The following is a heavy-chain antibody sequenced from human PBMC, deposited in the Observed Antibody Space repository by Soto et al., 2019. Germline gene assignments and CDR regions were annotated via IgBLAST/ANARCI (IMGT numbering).Heavy chain of an antibody. V-gene: IGHV5-51*01. Sequence: EVQLVQSGAEVKKPGESLTISCKGSGYSFSNYWIGWVRQMPGKGLEWMGIINPGDSDTRYSPSFQGQVTISVDKSISTAYLEWSSLKASDTAMYFCARSFTAGTADDYWGQGTLVTVSS. CDR1: GYSFSNYW. D-gene: IGHD6-19*01. J-gene: IGHJ4*02. CDR3: ARSFTAGTADDY. CDR2: INPGDSDT.